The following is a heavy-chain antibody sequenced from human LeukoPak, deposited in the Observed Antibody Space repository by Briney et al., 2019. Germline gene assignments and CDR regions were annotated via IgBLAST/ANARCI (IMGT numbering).Heavy chain of an antibody. CDR1: GFTFSSYS. V-gene: IGHV3-21*01. Sequence: PGGSLRLSCAASGFTFSSYSMNWVRQAPGKGLEWVSSISSSSSYIYYADSVKGRFTISRDNAKNSLYLQMNSLRAEDTAVYYCASERGYSGYDSFDYWGQGTLVTVSS. J-gene: IGHJ4*02. D-gene: IGHD5-12*01. CDR3: ASERGYSGYDSFDY. CDR2: ISSSSSYI.